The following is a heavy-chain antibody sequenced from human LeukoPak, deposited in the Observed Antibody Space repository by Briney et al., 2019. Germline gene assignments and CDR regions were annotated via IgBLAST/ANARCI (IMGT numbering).Heavy chain of an antibody. J-gene: IGHJ4*02. CDR3: ARDRGPGSTTVTIDY. V-gene: IGHV1-18*01. D-gene: IGHD4-11*01. CDR2: ISAYNGNT. CDR1: GYTFTSYG. Sequence: GASVKVSCKASGYTFTSYGISWVRQAPGQGLEWMGWISAYNGNTNYAQKLQGRVTMTTDTSTSTAYMELRSLRSDDTAVYYCARDRGPGSTTVTIDYWGQGTLVTVSS.